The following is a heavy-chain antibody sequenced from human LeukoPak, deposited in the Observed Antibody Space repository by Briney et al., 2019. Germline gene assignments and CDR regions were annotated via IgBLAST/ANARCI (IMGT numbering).Heavy chain of an antibody. CDR2: INPNGGST. V-gene: IGHV1-46*01. J-gene: IGHJ4*02. Sequence: GASVNVSCKASGYTFTTYYVHWVRQAPGQGLEWMGIINPNGGSTSYAQKFQGRVTMTRDMSTSTVYMELSSLRSEDTAVYYCTRGARRSASGDYFDYWGQGTLVTVSS. D-gene: IGHD6-25*01. CDR3: TRGARRSASGDYFDY. CDR1: GYTFTTYY.